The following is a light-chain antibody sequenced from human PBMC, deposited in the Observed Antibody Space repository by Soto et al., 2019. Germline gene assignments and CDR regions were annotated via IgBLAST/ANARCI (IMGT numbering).Light chain of an antibody. Sequence: QSALTQPASVSGSPGQSITISCIGTSSDVGSYYLVSWYKQHPGKAPKVMIYEDSKRPSGVSHRFSGSKSGNTASPTISGLQAEDEADYYCSSSGGRATHVFGTGTKLTVL. V-gene: IGLV2-23*01. J-gene: IGLJ1*01. CDR2: EDS. CDR3: SSSGGRATHV. CDR1: SSDVGSYYL.